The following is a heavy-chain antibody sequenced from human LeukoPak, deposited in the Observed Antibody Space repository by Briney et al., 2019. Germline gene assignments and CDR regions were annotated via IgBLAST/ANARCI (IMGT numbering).Heavy chain of an antibody. D-gene: IGHD3-10*01. CDR1: GYTFTGYY. Sequence: ASVKVSCKASGYTFTGYYMHWARQAPGQGLEWMGWINPSSGDTNYAQKFQGRVTMTRDTSISTAYMDLSRLRSDDTAVYYCGRDRYFGSGSSTPRWFDPWGQGTLVTVSS. CDR3: GRDRYFGSGSSTPRWFDP. J-gene: IGHJ5*02. V-gene: IGHV1-2*02. CDR2: INPSSGDT.